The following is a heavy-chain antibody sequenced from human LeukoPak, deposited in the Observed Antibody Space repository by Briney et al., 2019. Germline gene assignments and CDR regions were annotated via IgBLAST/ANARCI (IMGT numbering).Heavy chain of an antibody. D-gene: IGHD3-10*01. J-gene: IGHJ5*02. CDR1: GFTFSGSA. Sequence: GGSLRLSCAASGFTFSGSAMHWVRQASGKGLEWVGRIRSKANNYATTYAASVKGRFTISRDDSKNTEYLQMNSLKTEDTAVYYCANGGSGSYNVGNNWFDPWGQGTLVTVSS. CDR3: ANGGSGSYNVGNNWFDP. CDR2: IRSKANNYAT. V-gene: IGHV3-73*01.